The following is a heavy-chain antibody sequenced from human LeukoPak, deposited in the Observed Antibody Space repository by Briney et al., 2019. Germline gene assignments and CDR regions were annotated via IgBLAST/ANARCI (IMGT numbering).Heavy chain of an antibody. J-gene: IGHJ4*02. D-gene: IGHD4-17*01. V-gene: IGHV3-48*02. Sequence: GSLRLSCAASAFTFSSYDMNWVRQAPGKGLEWVSYISTNSGTKYYADSVKGRFTISRDNAKNSVYLQMNSLRDDDTAVYYCARGKIGYYYGDYDGYWGQGTLVTVSS. CDR1: AFTFSSYD. CDR3: ARGKIGYYYGDYDGY. CDR2: ISTNSGTK.